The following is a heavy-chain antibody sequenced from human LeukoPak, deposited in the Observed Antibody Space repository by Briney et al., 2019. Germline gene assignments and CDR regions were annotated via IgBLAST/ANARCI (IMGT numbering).Heavy chain of an antibody. CDR2: ISGSGGST. V-gene: IGHV3-23*01. CDR1: GFTFSSYA. Sequence: GGSLRLSCAASGFTFSSYAMSWVRQAPGKGLEWVSAISGSGGSTHYADSVKGRFTISRDNSKNTLYLQMNSLRAEDTAVYYCAKLWDIVVVPAALPLFDYWGQGTLVTVSS. CDR3: AKLWDIVVVPAALPLFDY. D-gene: IGHD2-2*01. J-gene: IGHJ4*02.